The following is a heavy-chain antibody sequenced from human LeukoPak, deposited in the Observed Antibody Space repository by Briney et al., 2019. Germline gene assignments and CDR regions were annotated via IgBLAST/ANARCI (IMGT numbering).Heavy chain of an antibody. CDR2: ISAYNGNT. D-gene: IGHD2-2*01. CDR1: GYTFTSYG. V-gene: IGHV1-18*01. CDR3: AASIVVVPAAMFPKSFDY. J-gene: IGHJ4*02. Sequence: ASVKVSCKASGYTFTSYGISWVRQAPGQGLEWMGWISAYNGNTNYAQKLQGRVTMTTDTSTSTAYMELRSLRSDDTAVYYCAASIVVVPAAMFPKSFDYWGQGTLVTVSS.